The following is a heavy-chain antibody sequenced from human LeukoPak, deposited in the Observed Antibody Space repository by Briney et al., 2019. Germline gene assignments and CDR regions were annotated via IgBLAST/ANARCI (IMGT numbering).Heavy chain of an antibody. D-gene: IGHD5-12*01. CDR1: GFTVSTNY. J-gene: IGHJ4*02. V-gene: IGHV3-66*01. CDR3: ARYDYGRSGFDY. CDR2: IYSGGTT. Sequence: GGSLRLSCAASGFTVSTNYVTWVRQAPGKGLEWVSVIYSGGTTYYADSVKGRFSISRDNSKNTLYLQMNSLRAEDTAVYYCARYDYGRSGFDYWSQGTLVTVSS.